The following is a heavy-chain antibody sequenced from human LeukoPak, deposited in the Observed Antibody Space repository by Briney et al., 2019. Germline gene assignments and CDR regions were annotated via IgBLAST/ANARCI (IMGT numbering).Heavy chain of an antibody. CDR2: TYYRSKWYN. D-gene: IGHD3-22*01. CDR3: ARDRTYYYDSSGYYTPNYFDY. V-gene: IGHV6-1*01. Sequence: SQTLSLTCAISGDSVSSNSAAWNWIRQSPSRGLEWLGRTYYRSKWYNDYAVSVKSRITINPDTSKNQFSLQLNSVTPEDTAVYYCARDRTYYYDSSGYYTPNYFDYWGQGTLVTVSS. CDR1: GDSVSSNSAA. J-gene: IGHJ4*02.